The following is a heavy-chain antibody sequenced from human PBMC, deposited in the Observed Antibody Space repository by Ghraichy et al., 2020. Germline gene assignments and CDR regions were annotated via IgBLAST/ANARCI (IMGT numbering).Heavy chain of an antibody. Sequence: SETLSLTCTVSGVSVSSALFYWSWVRQPPGRGLESLAYIYYSGTTNYSPSLKSRVTLSVDTSKNQVSLTLNSVTTSDTAVYSCATLNTAAFEFWGPGTMVTVYS. CDR1: GVSVSSALFY. D-gene: IGHD1/OR15-1a*01. CDR2: IYYSGTT. J-gene: IGHJ3*01. CDR3: ATLNTAAFEF. V-gene: IGHV4-61*01.